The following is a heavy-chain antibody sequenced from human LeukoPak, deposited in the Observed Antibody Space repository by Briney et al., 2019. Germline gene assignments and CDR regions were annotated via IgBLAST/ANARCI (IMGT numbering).Heavy chain of an antibody. V-gene: IGHV1-46*01. D-gene: IGHD1-26*01. J-gene: IGHJ4*02. Sequence: ASVKVSCKASGYTFTSYYMHWVRQAPGQGLEWMGIINPSGGSTSYAQRFQGRVTMTRDTSTSTVYMELSSLRSEDTAVYYCATCYSGSYYGDYWGQGTLVTVSS. CDR1: GYTFTSYY. CDR2: INPSGGST. CDR3: ATCYSGSYYGDY.